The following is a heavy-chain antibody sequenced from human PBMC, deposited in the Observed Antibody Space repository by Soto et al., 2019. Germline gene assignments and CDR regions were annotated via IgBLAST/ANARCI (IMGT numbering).Heavy chain of an antibody. Sequence: QVQLVQSGAEVKKPGASVKVSCKTSGYTFTSYAVHWARQAPGQRLEWMGWINAGNGNTEYSQKFQGRLTFTRDTSASTAHMELSSLRSEDTAVYYCVAVDYGDYWGQGTLVTVSS. D-gene: IGHD6-19*01. CDR3: VAVDYGDY. CDR2: INAGNGNT. CDR1: GYTFTSYA. V-gene: IGHV1-3*01. J-gene: IGHJ4*02.